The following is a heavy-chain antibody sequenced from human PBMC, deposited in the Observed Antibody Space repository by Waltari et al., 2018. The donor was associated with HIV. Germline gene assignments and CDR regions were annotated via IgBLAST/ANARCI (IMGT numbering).Heavy chain of an antibody. Sequence: EVELEEFGGGLVQPGESLKISCKAFGFTFSDYWMSWVRRAPGKGREGVAKIKPAGSAKNYLGSVKARFTISRDNTKNFLFLQMDRLRADDTATYYCARDGSDFWSVYYGMDFWGQGTTVTVSS. CDR2: IKPAGSAK. V-gene: IGHV3-7*01. CDR3: ARDGSDFWSVYYGMDF. CDR1: GFTFSDYW. J-gene: IGHJ6*02. D-gene: IGHD3-3*01.